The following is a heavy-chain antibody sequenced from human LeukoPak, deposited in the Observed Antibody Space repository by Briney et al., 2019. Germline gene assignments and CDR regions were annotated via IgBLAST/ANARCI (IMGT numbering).Heavy chain of an antibody. V-gene: IGHV4-39*07. CDR1: GGSISTNVYY. D-gene: IGHD2-2*01. CDR2: IYYSGST. Sequence: PSETLSLTCTVSGGSISTNVYYWGWIRQPPGKGLEWIGSIYYSGSTNYNPSLKSRVTISVDTSKNQFSLKLSSVTAADTAVYYCAREFIVVVPAASRLYYYCMDVWGKGTTVTISS. CDR3: AREFIVVVPAASRLYYYCMDV. J-gene: IGHJ6*03.